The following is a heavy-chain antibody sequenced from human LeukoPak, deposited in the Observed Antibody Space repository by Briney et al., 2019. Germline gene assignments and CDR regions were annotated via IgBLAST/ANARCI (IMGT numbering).Heavy chain of an antibody. CDR2: IYTSGST. Sequence: SETLSLTCTVSGGSISSYYWSWIRQPPGKGLEWIGYIYTSGSTNYNPSLKSRVTISVDTSKNQFSLELSSVTAADTAVYYCARHMRAEYSGSYYGFDYWGQGTLVTVSS. CDR3: ARHMRAEYSGSYYGFDY. D-gene: IGHD1-26*01. CDR1: GGSISSYY. V-gene: IGHV4-4*09. J-gene: IGHJ4*02.